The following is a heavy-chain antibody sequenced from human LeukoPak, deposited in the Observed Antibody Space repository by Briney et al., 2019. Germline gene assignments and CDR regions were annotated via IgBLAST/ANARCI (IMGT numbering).Heavy chain of an antibody. Sequence: ASVTVSCKASGYTFTGYYMHWVRQAPGQGLEWMGRINPNSGGTNYAQKFQGRVTMTRDTSISTAYMELSRLRCDDTAVYYCAREVDSSGWGAGMDVWGQGTTVTVSS. V-gene: IGHV1-2*06. J-gene: IGHJ6*02. CDR2: INPNSGGT. CDR3: AREVDSSGWGAGMDV. CDR1: GYTFTGYY. D-gene: IGHD6-19*01.